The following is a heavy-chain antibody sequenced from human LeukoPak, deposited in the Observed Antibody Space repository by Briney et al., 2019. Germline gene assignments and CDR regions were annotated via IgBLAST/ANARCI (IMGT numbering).Heavy chain of an antibody. CDR3: AKDGEYCSGGSCSFFDY. CDR2: ISTSSSYI. CDR1: GFTLSNYW. J-gene: IGHJ4*02. D-gene: IGHD2-15*01. V-gene: IGHV3-21*01. Sequence: PGGSLRLSCSASGFTLSNYWIHWVRQAPGKGLEWVSSISTSSSYIYYADSVKGRFIISRDNARKSLYLQMNSLRAEDTAVYHCAKDGEYCSGGSCSFFDYWGQGTLVTVSS.